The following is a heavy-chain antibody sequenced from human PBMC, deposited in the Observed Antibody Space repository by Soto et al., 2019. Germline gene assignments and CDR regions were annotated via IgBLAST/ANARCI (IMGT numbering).Heavy chain of an antibody. CDR2: IIPIFGTA. CDR1: GGTFSSYA. V-gene: IGHV1-69*01. J-gene: IGHJ3*02. CDR3: AAGAYYYDSSGYYQGAFDI. Sequence: QVQLVQSGSELKKPGASVKVSCKASGGTFSSYAISWVRQAPGQGLEWMGGIIPIFGTANYAQKFQGRVTITADESTSTAYMELSSLRSEDTAVYYCAAGAYYYDSSGYYQGAFDIWGQGTMVTVSS. D-gene: IGHD3-22*01.